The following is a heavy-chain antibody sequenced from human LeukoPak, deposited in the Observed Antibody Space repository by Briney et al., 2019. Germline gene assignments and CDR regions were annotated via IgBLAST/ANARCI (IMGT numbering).Heavy chain of an antibody. D-gene: IGHD6-19*01. Sequence: GGSLRLSCAASGLTFSSYAMSWVRQALGKGLEWVSAITGSGASTYYADSVKGRFTISRDNSKNTLYLQMNSLRAEDTAVYYCAKASRYSTGWPLDYWGQGILVTVSS. CDR2: ITGSGAST. CDR1: GLTFSSYA. J-gene: IGHJ4*02. V-gene: IGHV3-23*01. CDR3: AKASRYSTGWPLDY.